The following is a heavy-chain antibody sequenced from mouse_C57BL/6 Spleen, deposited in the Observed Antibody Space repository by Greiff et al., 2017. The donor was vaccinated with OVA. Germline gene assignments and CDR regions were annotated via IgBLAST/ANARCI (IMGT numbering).Heavy chain of an antibody. CDR1: GYTFTDYE. CDR2: IDPETGGT. V-gene: IGHV1-15*01. J-gene: IGHJ2*01. Sequence: QVQLKQSGAELVRPGASVTLSCKASGYTFTDYEMHWVKQTPVHGLEWIGAIDPETGGTAYNQKFKGKAILTADKSSSTAYMELRSLTSEDSAVYYCTRYGTTVVAKYYFDYWGQGTTLTVSS. CDR3: TRYGTTVVAKYYFDY. D-gene: IGHD1-1*01.